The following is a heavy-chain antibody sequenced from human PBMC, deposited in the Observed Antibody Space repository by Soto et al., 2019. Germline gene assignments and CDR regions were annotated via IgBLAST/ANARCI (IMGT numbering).Heavy chain of an antibody. Sequence: GGSLRLSCAASGFAFSTFSMTWVRQSPGKGLEWVSGIYGHGGRTFYADSVKDRFTISRDNSKNTLYLQMNSLRAEDTAVYYCAKEKDIAVATTWIMYFDYCGEGTLVTVSS. D-gene: IGHD6-19*01. CDR1: GFAFSTFS. J-gene: IGHJ4*02. CDR3: AKEKDIAVATTWIMYFDY. CDR2: IYGHGGRT. V-gene: IGHV3-23*01.